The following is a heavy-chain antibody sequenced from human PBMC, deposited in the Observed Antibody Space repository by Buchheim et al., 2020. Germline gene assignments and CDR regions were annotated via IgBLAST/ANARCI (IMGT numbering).Heavy chain of an antibody. CDR3: AREVITTADSDAFDI. V-gene: IGHV4-31*03. CDR1: GGSISSANYF. Sequence: QVQLQESGPGLVKPSQTLSLTCSVSGGSISSANYFWSWIRQHPGKGLEWIGYIHYTRSAHYNPSLKSRIIISVDTSKNQFSLRLISVTAADTAVYYCAREVITTADSDAFDIWGQGT. D-gene: IGHD1-1*01. J-gene: IGHJ3*02. CDR2: IHYTRSA.